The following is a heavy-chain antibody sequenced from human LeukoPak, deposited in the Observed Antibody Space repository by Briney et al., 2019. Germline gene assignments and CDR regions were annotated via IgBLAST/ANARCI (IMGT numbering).Heavy chain of an antibody. CDR3: ARGLVVSGGSYYFDY. D-gene: IGHD2-15*01. CDR1: GFAFSSYD. J-gene: IGHJ4*02. CDR2: IGTLDDT. Sequence: GGSLRLSCAASGFAFSSYDMHWVLQAPGKGLEWVSTIGTLDDTYSPGSVKGRFAISRENAKNSLYLQMHSLRAGDTAVYYCARGLVVSGGSYYFDYWGQGTLVTVSS. V-gene: IGHV3-13*01.